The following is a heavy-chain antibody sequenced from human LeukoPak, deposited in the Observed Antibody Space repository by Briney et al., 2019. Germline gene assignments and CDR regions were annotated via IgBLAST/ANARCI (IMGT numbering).Heavy chain of an antibody. J-gene: IGHJ4*02. CDR1: GFTFSSYS. CDR2: ISSSSSSTI. V-gene: IGHV3-48*04. Sequence: GGSLRLSCAASGFTFSSYSMNWVRQAPGRGLEWVSYISSSSSSTIYYADSVKGRFTISRDNAKNSLYLQVNSLRAEDTAVYYCVREGLYSRAGYWGQGTLVTVSS. CDR3: VREGLYSRAGY. D-gene: IGHD2-21*01.